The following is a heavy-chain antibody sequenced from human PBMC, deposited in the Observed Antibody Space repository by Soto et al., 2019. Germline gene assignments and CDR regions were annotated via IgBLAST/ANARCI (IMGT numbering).Heavy chain of an antibody. CDR3: AREGYYGSGSYYNEYYYMDV. CDR2: ISSSSSTI. V-gene: IGHV3-48*01. Sequence: EVQLVESGGGLVQPGGSLRLSCAASGFTFSSYSMNWVRQAPGKGLEWVSYISSSSSTIYYADSVKGRFTISRDNAKNSRYLQRNSLRAEDTAVYYCAREGYYGSGSYYNEYYYMDVWGKGTTVTVSS. J-gene: IGHJ6*03. CDR1: GFTFSSYS. D-gene: IGHD3-10*01.